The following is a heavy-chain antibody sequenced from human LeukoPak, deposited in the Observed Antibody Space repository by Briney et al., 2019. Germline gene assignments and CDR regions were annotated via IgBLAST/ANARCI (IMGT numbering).Heavy chain of an antibody. Sequence: SETLSLTCTVSGGSISSGSYYWSWIRQPAGKGLEWIGRIYTSGSTNYNPSLKSRVTISVDTFKNQFSLKLSSVTASDTAVYYCARLNSAHYYDSSGHYPFDYWGQGTRVTVSS. J-gene: IGHJ4*02. CDR2: IYTSGST. CDR1: GGSISSGSYY. V-gene: IGHV4-61*02. CDR3: ARLNSAHYYDSSGHYPFDY. D-gene: IGHD3-22*01.